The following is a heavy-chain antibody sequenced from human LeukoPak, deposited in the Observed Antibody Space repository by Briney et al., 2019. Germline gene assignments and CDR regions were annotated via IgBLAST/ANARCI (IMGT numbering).Heavy chain of an antibody. CDR2: IGTAGDT. CDR3: ARDFSGVGMDV. D-gene: IGHD6-25*01. V-gene: IGHV3-13*01. Sequence: GGSLRLSCAASGFTFSSYDMHWVRQAPGKGLEWVSAIGTAGDTYYPGSVKGRLTISRENAKNSLYPQMNSLRAGDTAVYYCARDFSGVGMDVWGQGTTVTVSS. J-gene: IGHJ6*02. CDR1: GFTFSSYD.